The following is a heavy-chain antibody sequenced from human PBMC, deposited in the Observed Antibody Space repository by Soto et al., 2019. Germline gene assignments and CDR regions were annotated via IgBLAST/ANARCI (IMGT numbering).Heavy chain of an antibody. Sequence: SETLSLTCTVSGGSMNDYYWSWIRQPAGKGLEWIGRIFTSGDTNYNPSLRSRLTMSVDTSTNQVSLRLTSVTAADTAVYYCASGRLVSRYYGLDVWGQGTTVTVSS. J-gene: IGHJ6*02. D-gene: IGHD6-6*01. V-gene: IGHV4-4*07. CDR2: IFTSGDT. CDR3: ASGRLVSRYYGLDV. CDR1: GGSMNDYY.